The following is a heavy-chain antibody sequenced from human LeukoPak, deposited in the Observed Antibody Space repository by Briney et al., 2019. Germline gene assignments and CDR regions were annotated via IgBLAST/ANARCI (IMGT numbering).Heavy chain of an antibody. CDR1: GFTFISNW. CDR3: ARGSLYYFDY. CDR2: IKQDGSEK. V-gene: IGHV3-7*04. J-gene: IGHJ4*02. Sequence: GGSLRLSCAASGFTFISNWMSWVRQAPGKGLEWVAKIKQDGSEKYYVDSVKGRFTISRDNAKNSLYLQMNSLRAEDTAVYYCARGSLYYFDYWGQGTLVPVSS.